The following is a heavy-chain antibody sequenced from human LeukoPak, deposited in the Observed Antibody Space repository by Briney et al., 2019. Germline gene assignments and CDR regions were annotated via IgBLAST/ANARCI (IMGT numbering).Heavy chain of an antibody. V-gene: IGHV1-8*01. CDR3: ARAPPRYVWGSYRSSDY. Sequence: ASVKVSCKASGYTFTSYDINWVRQATGQGPEWMGWMNPNSGNTGYAQKFQGRVTMTRNTSISTAYMELSSLRSEDTAVYYCARAPPRYVWGSYRSSDYWGQGTLVTVSS. CDR2: MNPNSGNT. CDR1: GYTFTSYD. D-gene: IGHD3-16*02. J-gene: IGHJ4*02.